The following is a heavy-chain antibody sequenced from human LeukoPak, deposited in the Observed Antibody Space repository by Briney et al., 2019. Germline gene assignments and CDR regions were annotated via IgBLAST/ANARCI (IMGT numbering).Heavy chain of an antibody. J-gene: IGHJ4*02. D-gene: IGHD5-18*01. Sequence: PGRSLRLSCAASGSTFDDYAMHWVRQAPGKGLEWVSGISWNSGSIGYADSVKGRFTISRDNAKNSLYLQMNSLRAEDTALYYCAKDIGYGYSYAFDYWGQGTLVTVSS. CDR1: GSTFDDYA. CDR3: AKDIGYGYSYAFDY. CDR2: ISWNSGSI. V-gene: IGHV3-9*01.